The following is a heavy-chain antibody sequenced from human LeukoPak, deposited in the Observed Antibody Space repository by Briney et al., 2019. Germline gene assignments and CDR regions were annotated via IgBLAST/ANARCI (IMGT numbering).Heavy chain of an antibody. CDR1: GYTFTSYA. D-gene: IGHD6-13*01. CDR3: ARDRLLTKQQPFLSFDP. Sequence: PSVRVSCKASGYTFTSYAMHWVRQAPGQRLEWMGWITAGNGNTKYSLKFQGRVTITSDTSASTAYLELSSLRSEDTAVYYCARDRLLTKQQPFLSFDPWGQGTLVTVSS. V-gene: IGHV1-3*01. J-gene: IGHJ5*02. CDR2: ITAGNGNT.